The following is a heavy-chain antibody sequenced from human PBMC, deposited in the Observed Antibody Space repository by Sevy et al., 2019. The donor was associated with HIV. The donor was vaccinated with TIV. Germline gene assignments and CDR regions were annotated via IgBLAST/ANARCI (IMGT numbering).Heavy chain of an antibody. Sequence: ASVKVSCKASGYTFTSYGISWVRQAPGQGLEWMGWISAYNGNTNYAQKLQGRVTMTTDTSTSTAYMELRSLRSDDTAVYYCARDPFETVLLWFGEASGGMDVWGQGTTVTVSS. J-gene: IGHJ6*02. V-gene: IGHV1-18*04. D-gene: IGHD3-10*01. CDR3: ARDPFETVLLWFGEASGGMDV. CDR1: GYTFTSYG. CDR2: ISAYNGNT.